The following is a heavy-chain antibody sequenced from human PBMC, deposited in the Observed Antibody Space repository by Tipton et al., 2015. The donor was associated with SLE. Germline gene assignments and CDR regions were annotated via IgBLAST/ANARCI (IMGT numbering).Heavy chain of an antibody. Sequence: SLRLSCAASGFTFSSYGMHWVRQAPGKGLEWVAVIWYDGSNKYYADSVKGRFTISRDNAKNSLYLQMNSLRAEDTAVYYCARTSSTWANWFDPWGQGTLVTVSS. J-gene: IGHJ5*02. CDR3: ARTSSTWANWFDP. V-gene: IGHV3-33*08. D-gene: IGHD6-13*01. CDR1: GFTFSSYG. CDR2: IWYDGSNK.